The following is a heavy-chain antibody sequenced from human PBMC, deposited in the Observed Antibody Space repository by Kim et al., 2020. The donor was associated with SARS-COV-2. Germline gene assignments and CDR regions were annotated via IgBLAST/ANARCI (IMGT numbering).Heavy chain of an antibody. Sequence: GGSLRLSCAASGFTFSSYEMNWVRQAPGKGLEWVSYISSSGSTIYYADSVKGRFTISRDNAKNSLYLQMNSLRAEDTAVYYCAREQEYREDYYYYYGMDVWGQGTPVTVSS. V-gene: IGHV3-48*03. CDR3: AREQEYREDYYYYYGMDV. D-gene: IGHD5-12*01. J-gene: IGHJ6*02. CDR1: GFTFSSYE. CDR2: ISSSGSTI.